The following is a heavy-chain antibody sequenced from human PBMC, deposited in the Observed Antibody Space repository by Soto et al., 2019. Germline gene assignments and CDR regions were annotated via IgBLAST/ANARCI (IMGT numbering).Heavy chain of an antibody. J-gene: IGHJ6*02. D-gene: IGHD3-10*01. V-gene: IGHV1-69*12. CDR3: ARSGARPGDYYYGMDV. Sequence: QVQLVQSGAEVKKPGSSVKVSCKASGGTFSSYAISWVRQAPGQGLEWMGGIIPIFGTADYAQKFQGRVTFTADESTSTAYIELSSLRSEDTAVYYCARSGARPGDYYYGMDVWGQGTTVTVSS. CDR1: GGTFSSYA. CDR2: IIPIFGTA.